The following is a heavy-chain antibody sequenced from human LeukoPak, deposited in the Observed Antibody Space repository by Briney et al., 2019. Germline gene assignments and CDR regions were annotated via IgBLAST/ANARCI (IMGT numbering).Heavy chain of an antibody. V-gene: IGHV3-21*01. D-gene: IGHD2-15*01. J-gene: IGHJ3*02. Sequence: GGSLRLSCTASGFSFISYNMNWVRQAPGKGLEWVSSISDESTYIYYTDSVKGRFTISRDNAKLYLQMNSLRAEDTAMYYCARAVMVAAVTYDAFDIWGQGTMVTVSS. CDR2: ISDESTYI. CDR3: ARAVMVAAVTYDAFDI. CDR1: GFSFISYN.